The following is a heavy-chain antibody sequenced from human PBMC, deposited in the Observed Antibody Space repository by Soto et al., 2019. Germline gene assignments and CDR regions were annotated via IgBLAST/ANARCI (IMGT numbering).Heavy chain of an antibody. D-gene: IGHD3-16*02. CDR2: IYPGDSDT. Sequence: GEALKNSRKGSWYSLTNYWVGGGRPMPRGRLEWMGIIYPGDSDTRYSPSFQGQVTISADKSISTAYLQWSSLKASDTAMYYCARHSSSFHPYYYYYYMDVWGKGTTVTAP. V-gene: IGHV5-51*01. CDR3: ARHSSSFHPYYYYYYMDV. CDR1: WYSLTNYW. J-gene: IGHJ6*03.